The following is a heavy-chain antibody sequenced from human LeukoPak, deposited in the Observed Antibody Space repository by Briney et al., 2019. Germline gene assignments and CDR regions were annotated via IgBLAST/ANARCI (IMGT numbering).Heavy chain of an antibody. J-gene: IGHJ2*01. CDR3: VKGSTVTTGNWFFDL. D-gene: IGHD4-17*01. CDR1: EFTFSTYA. V-gene: IGHV3-64D*06. Sequence: GWSLRLSCSASEFTFSTYAMHWVRQAPGKGLEYVSAISNNGDRTYYPDSVKGRFTISRDNSKNTLYLQMSSLRTEDTAVYFRVKGSTVTTGNWFFDLWGRGTLVTVSS. CDR2: ISNNGDRT.